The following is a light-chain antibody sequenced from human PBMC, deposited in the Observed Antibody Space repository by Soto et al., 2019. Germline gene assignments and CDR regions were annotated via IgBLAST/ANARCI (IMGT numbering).Light chain of an antibody. Sequence: PDTLSLSPGERATLSCGVSQPVTSSYLAWYQQTPGQAPKLLIFGASISDTGIPARFSGSGSGTDFTLTISILDPEDSAVYDFQQYSSSPCSSAHGTTV. V-gene: IGKV3-20*01. CDR3: QQYSSSPCS. CDR1: QPVTSSY. J-gene: IGKJ1*01. CDR2: GAS.